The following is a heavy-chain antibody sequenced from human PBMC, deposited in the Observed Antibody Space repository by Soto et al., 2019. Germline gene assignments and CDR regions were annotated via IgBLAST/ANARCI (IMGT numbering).Heavy chain of an antibody. V-gene: IGHV1-18*01. Sequence: QVQLVQSGAEVKKPGASVMVSCKASGYTFTSYGISWVRQAPGQGLEWMGWISAYNGNTNYAQKLQGRVTMTTDTSTSTAYMELRSLRSYDTAVYYCARERYSSSWYPSSYFAYWGQGTLVTVSS. CDR2: ISAYNGNT. CDR3: ARERYSSSWYPSSYFAY. J-gene: IGHJ4*02. CDR1: GYTFTSYG. D-gene: IGHD6-13*01.